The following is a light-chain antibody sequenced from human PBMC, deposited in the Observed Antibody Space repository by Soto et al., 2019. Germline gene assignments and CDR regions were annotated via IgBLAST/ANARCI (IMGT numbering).Light chain of an antibody. V-gene: IGKV3-20*01. CDR1: QSVSTSY. Sequence: EIVLTQSPGTLSLSPGARATLSCRASQSVSTSYLAWYQQKPGQAPRLVIYGASSRATGIPDRFSGSGSGTDFTLTISRLEPEDFAVYYCQQYGSSPMYTFGQGTKLEIK. J-gene: IGKJ2*01. CDR2: GAS. CDR3: QQYGSSPMYT.